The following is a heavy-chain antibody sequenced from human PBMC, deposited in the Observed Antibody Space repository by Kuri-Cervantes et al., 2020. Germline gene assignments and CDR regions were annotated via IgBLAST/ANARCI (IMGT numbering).Heavy chain of an antibody. J-gene: IGHJ4*02. CDR3: ARGVITFGGVIVTFDH. Sequence: GGSLRLSCAASGFTFSSYSMNWVRQAPGKGLEWVSSISSSSSYIYYADSVKGRFTISRDNAKNSLYLQMNSLRAEDTAVYYCARGVITFGGVIVTFDHWGQGTLVTVSS. D-gene: IGHD3-16*02. V-gene: IGHV3-21*01. CDR2: ISSSSSYI. CDR1: GFTFSSYS.